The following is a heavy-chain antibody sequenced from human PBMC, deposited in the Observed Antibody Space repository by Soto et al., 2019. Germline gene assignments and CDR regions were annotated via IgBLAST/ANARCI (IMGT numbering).Heavy chain of an antibody. CDR2: ISSSSSYI. Sequence: GGSLRLSCAASGFTFSSYSMNWVRQAPGKGREWVSSISSSSSYIYYADSVKGRFTISRDNAKNSLYLQMNSLRAEDTAVYYCARGYNWNDDGDYYYYGMDVWGQGTTVTVSS. CDR3: ARGYNWNDDGDYYYYGMDV. CDR1: GFTFSSYS. V-gene: IGHV3-21*01. J-gene: IGHJ6*02. D-gene: IGHD1-1*01.